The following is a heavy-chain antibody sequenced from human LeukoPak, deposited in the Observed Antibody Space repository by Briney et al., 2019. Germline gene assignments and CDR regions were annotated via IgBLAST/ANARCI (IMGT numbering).Heavy chain of an antibody. D-gene: IGHD3-22*01. CDR3: ARNGDYYEKSGYYYLFDF. J-gene: IGHJ4*02. V-gene: IGHV4-59*01. CDR2: IYYSGSA. CDR1: GGSINNYY. Sequence: SETLSLACTVSGGSINNYYWSWIRQPPGKGLEYIGYIYYSGSANYNPSLKSRVTISVDPSKNQFSLKLSSVTAADTAVYYCARNGDYYEKSGYYYLFDFWGQGTLVTVSS.